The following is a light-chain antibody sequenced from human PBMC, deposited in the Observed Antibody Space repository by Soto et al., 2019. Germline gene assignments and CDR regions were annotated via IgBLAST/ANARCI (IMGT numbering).Light chain of an antibody. J-gene: IGKJ1*01. CDR2: GAS. CDR3: QQYGSSPWT. Sequence: EIVLTQSPGTLSLSPGERATLSCRASQSVSSSYLAWYQQKPGQAPRLLIYGASSRATGIPDRFSGSGSGIDFTLTISRLEPDDFAVYYCQQYGSSPWTFGQGTKVEIK. CDR1: QSVSSSY. V-gene: IGKV3-20*01.